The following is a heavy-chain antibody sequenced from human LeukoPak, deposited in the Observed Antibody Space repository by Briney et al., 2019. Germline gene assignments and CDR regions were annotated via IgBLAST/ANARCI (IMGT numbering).Heavy chain of an antibody. CDR1: GFTFGGSG. D-gene: IGHD6-19*01. CDR3: ARAIGSSGWKDYYYYYYMDV. J-gene: IGHJ6*03. V-gene: IGHV3-30*02. Sequence: PGGSLRLSCAASGFTFGGSGMHWVRQAPGKGLEWVAFIRYDGSDKHYADSVKGRFTISRDNSKNTLYLQMNSLRAEDTAVYYCARAIGSSGWKDYYYYYYMDVWGKGTTVTVSS. CDR2: IRYDGSDK.